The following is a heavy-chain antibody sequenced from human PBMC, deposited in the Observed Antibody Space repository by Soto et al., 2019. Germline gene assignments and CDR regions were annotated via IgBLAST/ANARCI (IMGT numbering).Heavy chain of an antibody. CDR1: GGSISSSSYY. J-gene: IGHJ4*02. Sequence: QLQLQESGPGLVKPSETLSLTCTVSGGSISSSSYYWGWIRQPPGKGLEWIGSIYYSGSTYYNPSRTSRLTISVDTSKNQFSLKLSSVTASDTAVYYCAIASRCCSGCSCHYFYYWGQGTLVTVST. V-gene: IGHV4-39*01. D-gene: IGHD2-15*01. CDR2: IYYSGST. CDR3: AIASRCCSGCSCHYFYY.